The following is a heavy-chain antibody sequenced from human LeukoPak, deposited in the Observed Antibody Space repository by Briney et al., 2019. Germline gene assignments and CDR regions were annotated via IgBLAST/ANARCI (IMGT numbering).Heavy chain of an antibody. CDR2: INEDGSTE. D-gene: IGHD2-2*01. J-gene: IGHJ4*02. V-gene: IGHV3-7*01. Sequence: GGSLRLSCAASGFTFSDAYMSWVRQAPGKGLEWVASINEDGSTEWYVDSVKGRFIVSRDNAKNSLYLQVSSLRVDDTAIYYCTRDYANARDYWGQGILVTVSS. CDR1: GFTFSDAY. CDR3: TRDYANARDY.